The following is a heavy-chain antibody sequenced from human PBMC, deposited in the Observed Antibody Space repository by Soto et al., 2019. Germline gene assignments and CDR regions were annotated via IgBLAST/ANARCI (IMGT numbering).Heavy chain of an antibody. CDR2: ISAYNGNT. CDR3: ARGLSDYYDSSGYDY. Sequence: ASVKVSCKASGYTFTCYGISWVRQAPGQGLEWMGWISAYNGNTNYAQKLQGRVTMTTDTSTSTAYMELRSLRSDDTAVYYCARGLSDYYDSSGYDYWGQGTLVTVSS. CDR1: GYTFTCYG. J-gene: IGHJ4*02. D-gene: IGHD3-22*01. V-gene: IGHV1-18*01.